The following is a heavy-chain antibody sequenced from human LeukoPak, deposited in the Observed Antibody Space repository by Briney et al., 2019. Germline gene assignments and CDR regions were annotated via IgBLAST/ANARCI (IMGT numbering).Heavy chain of an antibody. CDR1: GFKFSDFW. V-gene: IGHV3-7*01. CDR3: VRDSRPGGAMGLYHNFDF. CDR2: IKEDGSEE. Sequence: QPGGSLRLSCAASGFKFSDFWMTWVRQTPGKGLEWVANIKEDGSEEYHVDSVKGRFTISRDNTKSSLFLQMNSLRGDDTAVYYCVRDSRPGGAMGLYHNFDFWGQGTLVTVSS. J-gene: IGHJ4*02. D-gene: IGHD3-16*01.